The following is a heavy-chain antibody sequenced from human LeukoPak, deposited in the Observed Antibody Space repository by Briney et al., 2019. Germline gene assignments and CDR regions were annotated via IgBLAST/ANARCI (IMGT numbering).Heavy chain of an antibody. V-gene: IGHV4-39*01. CDR3: ARLLRWVYDFDS. CDR2: IYYSGST. Sequence: SETLSLSCTVSGGSISSNGYYWDWIRQPPGKGLEWIGSIYYSGSTYYNPSHTSLVTISVDTSKNQFSLKLSSVTAADTAVYYCARLLRWVYDFDSWGQGTLVTVSS. CDR1: GGSISSNGYY. D-gene: IGHD6-13*01. J-gene: IGHJ4*02.